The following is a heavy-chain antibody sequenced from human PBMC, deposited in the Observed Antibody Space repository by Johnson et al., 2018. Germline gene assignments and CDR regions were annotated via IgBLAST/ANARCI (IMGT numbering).Heavy chain of an antibody. CDR2: VNGDESEK. V-gene: IGHV3-7*01. J-gene: IGHJ4*02. Sequence: VQLQESGGGLVQPGGSRRLSWVASGFTFSNSWMDGVRQAPGKGLEWEAIVNGDESEKYSVDAVRGRFTISRDNAKNSLFRQLNSLRPEDTGVFYCSIELDDWGQGTLVIVTS. CDR1: GFTFSNSW. CDR3: SIELDD.